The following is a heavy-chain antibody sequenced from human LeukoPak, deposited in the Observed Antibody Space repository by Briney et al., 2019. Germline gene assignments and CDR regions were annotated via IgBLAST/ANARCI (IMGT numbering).Heavy chain of an antibody. Sequence: GGSLRLSCAASGFTFSSYGMHWVRQAPGRGLEWVAFIRYDGSNKYYADSVKGRFTISRDNSKNTLYLQMNSLRAEDTAVYYCANVYDSSGYSLWYFDLWGRGTLVTVSS. CDR2: IRYDGSNK. J-gene: IGHJ2*01. CDR1: GFTFSSYG. D-gene: IGHD3-22*01. V-gene: IGHV3-30*02. CDR3: ANVYDSSGYSLWYFDL.